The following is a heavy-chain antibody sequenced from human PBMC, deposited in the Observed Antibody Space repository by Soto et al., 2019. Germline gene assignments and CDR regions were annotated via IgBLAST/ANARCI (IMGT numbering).Heavy chain of an antibody. D-gene: IGHD2-15*01. CDR3: ARDTYCSGGSCYVFDY. CDR1: GYTFTSYY. J-gene: IGHJ4*02. Sequence: ASVKVSCKASGYTFTSYYMHWVRQAPGQGLEWMGIINPSGGSTSYAQKFQGRVTMTRDTSTSTVYMELSSLRSEDTAVYYCARDTYCSGGSCYVFDYWGQGTLVTVSS. CDR2: INPSGGST. V-gene: IGHV1-46*01.